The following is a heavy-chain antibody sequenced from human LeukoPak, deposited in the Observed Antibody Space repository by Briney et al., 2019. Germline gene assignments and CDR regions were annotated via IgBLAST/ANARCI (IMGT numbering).Heavy chain of an antibody. CDR1: GFTFSSYS. Sequence: PGGSLRLSCAASGFTFSSYSMNWVRQAPGKGLEWVSSISSSSSYIYYADSVKGRFTISRDNAKNSLYLQMNSLRAEDTAVYYCAREPGGFIVRGVRYFDYWGQGTLVTVSS. V-gene: IGHV3-21*01. CDR3: AREPGGFIVRGVRYFDY. D-gene: IGHD1-26*01. CDR2: ISSSSSYI. J-gene: IGHJ4*02.